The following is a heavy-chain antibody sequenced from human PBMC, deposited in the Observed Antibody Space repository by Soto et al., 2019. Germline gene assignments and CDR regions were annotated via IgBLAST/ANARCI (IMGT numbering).Heavy chain of an antibody. CDR1: GFTFSSYG. J-gene: IGHJ3*02. D-gene: IGHD5-18*01. V-gene: IGHV3-30*18. CDR3: AKDHVDTAFRPQRYDAFDI. Sequence: QVQLVESGGGVVQPGRSLRLSCAASGFTFSSYGMHWVRQAPGKGLEWVAVISYDGSNKYYADSVKGRFTISRDNSKNTLYLQMNSLRGEDTAVYYCAKDHVDTAFRPQRYDAFDIWGQGTMVTVSS. CDR2: ISYDGSNK.